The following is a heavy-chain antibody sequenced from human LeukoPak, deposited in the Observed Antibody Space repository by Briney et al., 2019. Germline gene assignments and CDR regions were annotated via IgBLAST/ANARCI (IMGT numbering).Heavy chain of an antibody. V-gene: IGHV3-53*01. CDR1: GFIVSSNY. CDR2: IFSSGST. CDR3: AREGYTNGWYRN. J-gene: IGHJ4*02. Sequence: GGSLRLSCAASGFIVSSNYMSWVRQAPGKGLEWVSVIFSSGSTYYADSVKGRFTISRDNSKNTLYLQMNSLRAEDTAVYFCAREGYTNGWYRNWGQGALVTVSS. D-gene: IGHD6-19*01.